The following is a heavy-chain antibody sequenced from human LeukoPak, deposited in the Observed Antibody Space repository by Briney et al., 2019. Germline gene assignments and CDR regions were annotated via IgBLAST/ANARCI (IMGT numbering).Heavy chain of an antibody. J-gene: IGHJ6*03. CDR2: IYYSGST. Sequence: SETLSLTCTVSGGSISSYYWSWIRQPPGKGLEWIGYIYYSGSTNYNPSLKSRVTISVDKSKNQFSLKLSSVTAADTAVYYCARDEASYCGGDCDSYYYYYMDVWGKGTTVTVSS. V-gene: IGHV4-59*12. CDR3: ARDEASYCGGDCDSYYYYYMDV. D-gene: IGHD2-21*01. CDR1: GGSISSYY.